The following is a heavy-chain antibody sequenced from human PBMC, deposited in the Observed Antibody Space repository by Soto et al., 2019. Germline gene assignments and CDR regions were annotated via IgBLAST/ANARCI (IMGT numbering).Heavy chain of an antibody. J-gene: IGHJ6*02. V-gene: IGHV3-15*07. D-gene: IGHD6-13*01. Sequence: GSLRLSCAASGFTFTTAWINWVRQAPGKGLEWVGRIKSKTDGGTGDFAAPVRGRFAISRDDSKSMVYLQMNSLKTEDTAVYYCARDPGIAAAKVNNPSTDYYYGMDVWGQGTTVTVSS. CDR3: ARDPGIAAAKVNNPSTDYYYGMDV. CDR1: GFTFTTAW. CDR2: IKSKTDGGTG.